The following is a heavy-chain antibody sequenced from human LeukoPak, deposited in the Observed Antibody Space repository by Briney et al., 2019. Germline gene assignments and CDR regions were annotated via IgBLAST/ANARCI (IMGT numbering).Heavy chain of an antibody. CDR3: ARLRQQWLVPYRYYYMDV. Sequence: SETLSLTCAVYGGSFSGYYWSWIRQPPGKGLEWIGEINHSGSTNYNPSLKSRVTISVDTSKNQFSLKLSSVTAADTAVYYCARLRQQWLVPYRYYYMDVWGKGTTVTISS. CDR2: INHSGST. CDR1: GGSFSGYY. V-gene: IGHV4-34*01. D-gene: IGHD6-19*01. J-gene: IGHJ6*03.